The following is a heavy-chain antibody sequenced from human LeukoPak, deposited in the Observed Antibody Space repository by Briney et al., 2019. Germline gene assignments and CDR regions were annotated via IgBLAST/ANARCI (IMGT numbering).Heavy chain of an antibody. CDR1: GFTFSSYA. J-gene: IGHJ4*02. CDR2: ISGRGGVT. V-gene: IGHV3-23*01. Sequence: AGGSLRLSCGGSGFTFSSYAMSWVLQAPGKGLEWVSAISGRGGVTYYADSVKGRFTISRDNSKNTLYLQMNSLRAEDTAVYYCAKERVATIPSDYWGQGTLVTVSS. D-gene: IGHD5-24*01. CDR3: AKERVATIPSDY.